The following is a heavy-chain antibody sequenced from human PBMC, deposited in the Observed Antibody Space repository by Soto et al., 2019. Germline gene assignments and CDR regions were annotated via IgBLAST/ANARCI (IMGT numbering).Heavy chain of an antibody. V-gene: IGHV1-69*13. Sequence: SSVKVSCKASVGTFSSYAISWVRHAPGQVLELMGGIIPIFGTANYAQKFQGRVTITADESTSTAYMELSSLRSEDTAVYYCAVPQDIVLTVYAIEDYYGMDVWGQGTTVTVSS. J-gene: IGHJ6*02. CDR3: AVPQDIVLTVYAIEDYYGMDV. CDR1: VGTFSSYA. D-gene: IGHD2-8*01. CDR2: IIPIFGTA.